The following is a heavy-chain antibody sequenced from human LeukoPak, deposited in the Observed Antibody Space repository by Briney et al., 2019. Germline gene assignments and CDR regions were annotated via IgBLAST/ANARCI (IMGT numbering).Heavy chain of an antibody. V-gene: IGHV1-69*04. Sequence: ASVKVSCKASGGTFSSYAISWVRQAPGQGLEWMGRIIPILGIANYAQKFQGRVTITADKSTSTAYMELSSLRSEDTAVYYRARAWDYNYDSPIDYWGQGTLVTVSS. CDR2: IIPILGIA. CDR3: ARAWDYNYDSPIDY. J-gene: IGHJ4*02. CDR1: GGTFSSYA. D-gene: IGHD5-24*01.